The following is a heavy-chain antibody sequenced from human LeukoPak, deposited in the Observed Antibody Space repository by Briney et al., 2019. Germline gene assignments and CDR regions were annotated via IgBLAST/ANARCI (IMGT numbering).Heavy chain of an antibody. CDR3: ARTRIKGKFDG. Sequence: SETLSLTCAVYGGSFRGHYWSWIRQPPGKGLEWIGEINHSGTSNYNPSLKSRVTISVDTSKNQFSLKVNSVTAADTALYYCARTRIKGKFDGWGQGALVTVSP. V-gene: IGHV4-34*01. CDR1: GGSFRGHY. D-gene: IGHD2/OR15-2a*01. J-gene: IGHJ4*02. CDR2: INHSGTS.